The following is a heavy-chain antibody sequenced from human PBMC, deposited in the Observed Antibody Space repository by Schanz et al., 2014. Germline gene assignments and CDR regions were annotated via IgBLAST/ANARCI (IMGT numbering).Heavy chain of an antibody. J-gene: IGHJ4*02. V-gene: IGHV3-23*04. D-gene: IGHD6-13*01. CDR1: GFTFSNYA. Sequence: EVHLVESGGGLVQPGGSLRLSCAASGFTFSNYAMTWVRQAPGKGLEWVSAISGSGGSTYYADSVKGRFTISRDNSKNTVYLQMNSLRVEDTAVYYCAKSQGSSFDSWGQGTLVTVSS. CDR2: ISGSGGST. CDR3: AKSQGSSFDS.